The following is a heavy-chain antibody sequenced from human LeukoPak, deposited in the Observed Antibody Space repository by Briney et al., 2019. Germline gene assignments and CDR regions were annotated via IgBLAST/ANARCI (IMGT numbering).Heavy chain of an antibody. CDR2: ISYDGSNK. J-gene: IGHJ4*02. V-gene: IGHV3-30-3*01. CDR1: GFTFSSYA. D-gene: IGHD3-22*01. Sequence: GGSLRLSCAASGFTFSSYAMHWVRQAPGKGLEWVAVISYDGSNKYYADSVKGRFTISRDNSKNTLYLQMNSLRAEDTAVYYCARGDYDSTEDYWGQGTLVTVSS. CDR3: ARGDYDSTEDY.